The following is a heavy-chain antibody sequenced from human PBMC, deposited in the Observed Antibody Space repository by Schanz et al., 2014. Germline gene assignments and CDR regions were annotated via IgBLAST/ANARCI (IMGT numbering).Heavy chain of an antibody. CDR2: INTNTGNP. CDR1: GYTFTSNA. CDR3: AIEAPYGGNYFDF. J-gene: IGHJ4*02. D-gene: IGHD3-16*01. V-gene: IGHV7-4-1*02. Sequence: QVHLVQSGSELKKPGASVKVSCKASGYTFTSNALNWVRQAPGQGLEWMGWINTNTGNPTYARGFTGRFACSFDTSVRTAFLQISSLKAEDTAVYYCAIEAPYGGNYFDFWGQGTLVTVSS.